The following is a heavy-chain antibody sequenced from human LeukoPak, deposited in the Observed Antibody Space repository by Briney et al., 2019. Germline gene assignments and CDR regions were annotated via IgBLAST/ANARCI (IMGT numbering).Heavy chain of an antibody. J-gene: IGHJ4*02. CDR2: FDPEDGET. Sequence: ASVKVSCKVSGYTLTELSMHWVRQAPGKGLEWMGGFDPEDGETIYAQTFQGRVTMTEDTSTDTAYMELSSLRSEDTAVYYCATFNYGTYYFDYWGQGTLVTVSS. CDR3: ATFNYGTYYFDY. D-gene: IGHD3-10*01. CDR1: GYTLTELS. V-gene: IGHV1-24*01.